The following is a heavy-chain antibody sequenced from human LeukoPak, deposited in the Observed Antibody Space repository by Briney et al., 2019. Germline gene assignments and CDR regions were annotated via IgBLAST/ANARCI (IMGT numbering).Heavy chain of an antibody. CDR1: GFIFNHHA. Sequence: GGSLRLSCAVSGFIFNHHAMHWVRQAPGKGLEWVAVIWSDKSNRFYADSVRGRFTISRDDSRKTVYLQMERMAAEDTAIYYCAKDAQRGFDYSNSLENWGQGALVTVAS. CDR3: AKDAQRGFDYSNSLEN. CDR2: IWSDKSNR. D-gene: IGHD4-11*01. V-gene: IGHV3-33*06. J-gene: IGHJ4*02.